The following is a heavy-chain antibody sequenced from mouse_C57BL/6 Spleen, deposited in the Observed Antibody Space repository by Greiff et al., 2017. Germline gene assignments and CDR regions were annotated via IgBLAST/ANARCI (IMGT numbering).Heavy chain of an antibody. V-gene: IGHV1-59*01. CDR1: GYTFTSYW. J-gene: IGHJ2*01. CDR3: ARRNDGYYDY. CDR2: IDPSDSYT. Sequence: QVHVKQSGAELVRPGTSVKLSCKASGYTFTSYWMHWVKQRPGQGLEWIGVIDPSDSYTNYNQKFKGKATLTVDTSSSTAYMQLSSLTSEDSAVYYCARRNDGYYDYWGQGTTLTVSS. D-gene: IGHD2-3*01.